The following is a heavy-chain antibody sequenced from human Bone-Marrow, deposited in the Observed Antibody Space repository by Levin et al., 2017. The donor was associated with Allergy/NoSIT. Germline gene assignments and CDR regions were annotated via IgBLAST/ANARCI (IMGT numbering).Heavy chain of an antibody. D-gene: IGHD1-1*01. CDR3: ARGKLQIYYYYGMDV. Sequence: GESLKISCAASGFTFSDYYMSWIRQAPGKGLEWVSYISSSGSTIYYADSVKARFTISRDNAKNSLYLQMNSLRAEDTAVYYCARGKLQIYYYYGMDVWGQGTTVTVSS. CDR2: ISSSGSTI. J-gene: IGHJ6*02. V-gene: IGHV3-11*01. CDR1: GFTFSDYY.